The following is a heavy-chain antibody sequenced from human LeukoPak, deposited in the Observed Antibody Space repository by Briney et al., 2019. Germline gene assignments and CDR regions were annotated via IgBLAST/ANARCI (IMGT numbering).Heavy chain of an antibody. V-gene: IGHV1-2*02. CDR2: INPNSGGT. D-gene: IGHD6-13*01. Sequence: GASVKVSCKASGYTFTGYYMHWVRQAPGQGLEWMGWINPNSGGTNYAQKFQGRVTMTRDTSISTAYMELSRLRSDDTAVYYCARHITYTSSRPTPYGMDVWGQGTTVTVSS. CDR3: ARHITYTSSRPTPYGMDV. J-gene: IGHJ6*02. CDR1: GYTFTGYY.